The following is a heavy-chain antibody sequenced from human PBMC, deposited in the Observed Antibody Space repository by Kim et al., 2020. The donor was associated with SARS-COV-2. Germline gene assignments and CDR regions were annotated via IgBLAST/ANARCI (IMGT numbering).Heavy chain of an antibody. V-gene: IGHV4-59*01. Sequence: SETLSLTCTVSGGSIRSYYWSWIRQPPEKGLEWIGYIYYSGSTNYNPSLKSRVTISVDTSKNQFSLKLSSVTAADTAVYYCARAVRGYYPDYWGQGTLVTVSS. CDR2: IYYSGST. CDR1: GGSIRSYY. CDR3: ARAVRGYYPDY. D-gene: IGHD3-22*01. J-gene: IGHJ4*02.